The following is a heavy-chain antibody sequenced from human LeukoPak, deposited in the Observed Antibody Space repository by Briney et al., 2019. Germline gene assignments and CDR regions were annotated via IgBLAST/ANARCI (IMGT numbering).Heavy chain of an antibody. V-gene: IGHV1-69*05. CDR3: ARVYYDSSGYYHHFDY. CDR2: IIPIFGTA. D-gene: IGHD3-22*01. J-gene: IGHJ4*02. CDR1: GGTFSSYA. Sequence: SVKVSCKASGGTFSSYAISWGRQAPGQGLEWMGRIIPIFGTANYAQKFQGRVTITTDESTSTAYMELSSLRSEDTAVYYCARVYYDSSGYYHHFDYWGQGTLVTVSS.